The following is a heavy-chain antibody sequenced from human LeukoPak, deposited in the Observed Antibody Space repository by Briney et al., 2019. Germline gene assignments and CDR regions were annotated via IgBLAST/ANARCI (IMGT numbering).Heavy chain of an antibody. D-gene: IGHD2-2*01. CDR2: ISSSSGYI. Sequence: GGSLRLSCAASGFTFSSYTMNWVRQAPRKGLDWVSSISSSSGYIYYADSVKGRFTISRDNAKNSLYLQLNSLRAEDTAVYYCVNDCSSSSCYDYWGQGTLVTVSS. CDR3: VNDCSSSSCYDY. J-gene: IGHJ4*02. V-gene: IGHV3-21*01. CDR1: GFTFSSYT.